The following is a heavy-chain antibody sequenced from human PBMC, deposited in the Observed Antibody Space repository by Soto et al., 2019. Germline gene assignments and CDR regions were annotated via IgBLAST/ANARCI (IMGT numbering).Heavy chain of an antibody. D-gene: IGHD2-15*01. Sequence: PSETLSLTCAVHGGSFSGYYWSWIRQPPGKGLEWIGEINHSGSTNYNPSLKSRVTISVDTSKNQFSLKLSSVTAADTAVYYCARGRGVVTPYYGMDVWGQGTTVTVSS. J-gene: IGHJ6*02. CDR2: INHSGST. CDR3: ARGRGVVTPYYGMDV. V-gene: IGHV4-34*01. CDR1: GGSFSGYY.